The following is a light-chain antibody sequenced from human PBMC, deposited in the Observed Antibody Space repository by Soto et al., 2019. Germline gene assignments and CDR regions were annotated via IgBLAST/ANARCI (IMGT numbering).Light chain of an antibody. CDR3: QQRSNWPIT. CDR1: QSVGSL. Sequence: ETVLTQSPATLSLSPGEGATLSCRASQSVGSLLAWYQQKPGQAPRLVIYDASNRAAGIPARFSGTGSETDFTRTLSRLEPEDFAVYYCQQRSNWPITFGQGTRLEVK. CDR2: DAS. V-gene: IGKV3-11*01. J-gene: IGKJ5*01.